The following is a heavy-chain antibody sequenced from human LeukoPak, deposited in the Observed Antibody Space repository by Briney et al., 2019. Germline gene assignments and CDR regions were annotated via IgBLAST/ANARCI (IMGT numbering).Heavy chain of an antibody. Sequence: ASETLSLTCTVSGGSISSYYWSWIRQPPGKGLEWIGYIYYSGSTNYNPSLKSRVTISVDTSKNQFSLKLSSVTAADTAVYYCARSMYSSGWGHFDYWGQGTLVTVSS. CDR3: ARSMYSSGWGHFDY. V-gene: IGHV4-59*01. D-gene: IGHD6-19*01. CDR1: GGSISSYY. J-gene: IGHJ4*02. CDR2: IYYSGST.